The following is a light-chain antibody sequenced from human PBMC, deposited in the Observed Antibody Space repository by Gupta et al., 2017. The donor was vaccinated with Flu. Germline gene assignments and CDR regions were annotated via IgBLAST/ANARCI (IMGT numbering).Light chain of an antibody. CDR3: SSFTTSDTVL. CDR2: EGS. Sequence: QSPLTQPASVSGPPGQTITISCRGTSSDVGGYNLVSWYQQHPGRAPKLMIYEGSERPSGISHRFSGSKSGNTASLTIAGLQAEDEANYYCSSFTTSDTVLFGGGTKVTVL. V-gene: IGLV2-23*01. CDR1: SSDVGGYNL. J-gene: IGLJ2*01.